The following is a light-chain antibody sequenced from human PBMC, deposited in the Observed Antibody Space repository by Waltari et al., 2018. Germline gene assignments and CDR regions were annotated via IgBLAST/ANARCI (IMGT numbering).Light chain of an antibody. CDR2: YVS. CDR1: GDDVHPFDS. CDR3: SSYVTAGILI. V-gene: IGLV2-14*01. J-gene: IGLJ2*01. Sequence: QSALTQPASVSGSPGQSITLSCTRSGDDVHPFDSFNTVSWYQHHPGKAPQLLIFYVSKRPSGVPDRFSVSKSRNTASLTISGLHPEDEAHYDCSSYVTAGILIFGGETKLTV.